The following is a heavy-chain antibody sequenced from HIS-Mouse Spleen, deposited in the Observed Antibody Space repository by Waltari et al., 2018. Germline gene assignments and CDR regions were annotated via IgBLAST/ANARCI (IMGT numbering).Heavy chain of an antibody. J-gene: IGHJ3*02. D-gene: IGHD7-27*01. CDR2: IYWDDEK. Sequence: QITLKESGPTLVKPTQTLTLTCTFSGFSLSTSGVGVGWIRQPPGKALEWLALIYWDDEKRYSPSLKRRLNITKDTSNNQVVLTMTNMDPVDTATYYCAHRRNWGGAFDIWGQGTMVTVSS. CDR1: GFSLSTSGVG. CDR3: AHRRNWGGAFDI. V-gene: IGHV2-5*02.